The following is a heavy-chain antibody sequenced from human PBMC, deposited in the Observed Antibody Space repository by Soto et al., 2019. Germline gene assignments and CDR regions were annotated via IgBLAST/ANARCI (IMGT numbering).Heavy chain of an antibody. J-gene: IGHJ3*02. V-gene: IGHV3-33*01. CDR2: VWHDGSNK. CDR1: GFTFSRYG. D-gene: IGHD3-22*01. Sequence: PGGSLRLSCKPSGFTFSRYGMHWVRQAPGKGLEWVAVVWHDGSNKYYADSVKGRFTISRDNSKNTLYLQMNSLRAEDTAVYYCARGNSYYDSSGYYFGAFDIWGQGTMVTVSS. CDR3: ARGNSYYDSSGYYFGAFDI.